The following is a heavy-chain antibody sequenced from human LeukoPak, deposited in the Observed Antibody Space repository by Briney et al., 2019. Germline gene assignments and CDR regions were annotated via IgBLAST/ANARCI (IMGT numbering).Heavy chain of an antibody. Sequence: PSETLSLTCTFSGGSITSYYLSSIRQPPGTGLEWIGYIYYDGSTKYNPSLKSRGAISVDASKSQLSLELSSVTVADTAVYYCARSPVRIAAAGKAFDYWGQGTLVTVSS. J-gene: IGHJ4*02. CDR3: ARSPVRIAAAGKAFDY. CDR2: IYYDGST. D-gene: IGHD6-13*01. V-gene: IGHV4-59*01. CDR1: GGSITSYY.